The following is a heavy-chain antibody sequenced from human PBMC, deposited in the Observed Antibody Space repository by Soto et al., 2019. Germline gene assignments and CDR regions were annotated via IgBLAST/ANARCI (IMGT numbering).Heavy chain of an antibody. CDR2: IYYSGNT. CDR3: ARHIDY. Sequence: SETLSLTCTVSGGSISSSSYYWGWIRQPPGKGLEWIGSIYYSGNTYYNPSLKSRVTISVDTAKNQFSLKLSSVTAADTAVYYCARHIDYWGQGTLVTVSS. CDR1: GGSISSSSYY. J-gene: IGHJ4*02. V-gene: IGHV4-39*01.